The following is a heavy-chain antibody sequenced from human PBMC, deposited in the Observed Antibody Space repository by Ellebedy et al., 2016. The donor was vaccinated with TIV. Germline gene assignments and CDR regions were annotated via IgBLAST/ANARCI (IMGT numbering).Heavy chain of an antibody. J-gene: IGHJ3*02. Sequence: MPSETLSLTCTVSGGSISSSSYYWGWIRQPPGKGLEWIGSMYYSGRTYYNPSLKSRVTISVDTSKNQFSLNLNSVTAADTAVYYCARFVRATKAFDIWGQGTMVTVSS. V-gene: IGHV4-39*01. CDR1: GGSISSSSYY. D-gene: IGHD5-12*01. CDR2: MYYSGRT. CDR3: ARFVRATKAFDI.